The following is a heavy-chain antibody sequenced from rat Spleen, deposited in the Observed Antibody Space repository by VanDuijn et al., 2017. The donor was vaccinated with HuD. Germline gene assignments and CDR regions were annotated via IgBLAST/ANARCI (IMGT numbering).Heavy chain of an antibody. D-gene: IGHD1-12*03. J-gene: IGHJ2*01. V-gene: IGHV5-29*01. Sequence: EVQLVESGGGLVQPGRSLKLSCATSGFTFSNYGMAWVRQAPTKGLGWVATINYDGTSTYYRDSVKGRFTISRDSAKSTLYLQMDSLKSEDTATYYCARRDGYYDYWGQGVMVTVSS. CDR3: ARRDGYYDY. CDR2: INYDGTST. CDR1: GFTFSNYG.